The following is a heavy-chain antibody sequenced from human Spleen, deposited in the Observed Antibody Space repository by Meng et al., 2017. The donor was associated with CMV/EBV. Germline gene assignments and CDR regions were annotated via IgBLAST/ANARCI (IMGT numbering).Heavy chain of an antibody. CDR1: GFTFSSYW. CDR2: IKQDGSEK. CDR3: TRGPKWELWSAFDI. D-gene: IGHD1-26*01. Sequence: GESLKISCAASGFTFSSYWMSWVRQAPGKGLEWVANIKQDGSEKYYVDSVKGRFTISRDNAKNSLYLQMNSLRAEDTAVYYCTRGPKWELWSAFDIWGQGAMVTVSS. J-gene: IGHJ3*02. V-gene: IGHV3-7*01.